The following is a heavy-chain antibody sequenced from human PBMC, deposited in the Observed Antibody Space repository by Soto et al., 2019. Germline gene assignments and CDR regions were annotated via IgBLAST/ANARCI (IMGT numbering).Heavy chain of an antibody. CDR2: IDPSDSYI. CDR1: GYSFTNYW. D-gene: IGHD2-2*02. V-gene: IGHV5-10-1*01. J-gene: IGHJ6*02. CDR3: ARHDCSSTRCYNFGMDV. Sequence: PGESLKISCKGSGYSFTNYWMSWVRQMPGKGLEWMGRIDPSDSYIKYSPSFQCNVTISADNSISTAYLQWSSLKASDTAMYYCARHDCSSTRCYNFGMDVWGQGTTVTVSS.